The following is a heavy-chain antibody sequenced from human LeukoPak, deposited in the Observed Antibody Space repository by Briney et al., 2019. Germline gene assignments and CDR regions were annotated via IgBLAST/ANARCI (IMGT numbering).Heavy chain of an antibody. V-gene: IGHV3-11*01. D-gene: IGHD2-15*01. J-gene: IGHJ4*02. CDR1: GFTFSDYY. Sequence: GGSLRLSCAASGFTFSDYYMSWIRQAPGKGLEWVSYISSSGSTIYYADSVKGRFTISRDNAKNSLYLQMNSLRDEDTAVYYCASVGVVVAGLHHDYWGQGTLVTVSS. CDR2: ISSSGSTI. CDR3: ASVGVVVAGLHHDY.